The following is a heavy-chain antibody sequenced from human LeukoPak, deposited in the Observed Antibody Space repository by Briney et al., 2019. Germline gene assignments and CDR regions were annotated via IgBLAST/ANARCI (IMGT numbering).Heavy chain of an antibody. CDR2: AYYRSKWYN. V-gene: IGHV6-1*01. CDR3: ARDVRRVVGA. CDR1: GDSVSSNSAA. J-gene: IGHJ5*02. D-gene: IGHD2-15*01. Sequence: SQTLSLTCAISGDSVSSNSAAWNWIRQSPSRGLEWLGRAYYRSKWYNDYAVSVASRITINPDIYKNQFSLQLNSVAPEDTAVYYCARDVRRVVGAWGQGTLVTVSS.